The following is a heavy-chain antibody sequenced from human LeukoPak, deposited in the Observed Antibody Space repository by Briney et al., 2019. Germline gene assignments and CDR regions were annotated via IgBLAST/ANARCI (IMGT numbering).Heavy chain of an antibody. J-gene: IGHJ4*02. D-gene: IGHD6-13*01. CDR1: GGSISSYY. V-gene: IGHV4-59*01. Sequence: KTSETLSLTCSVSGGSISSYYWSWIRQPPGKGLEWIGYIYYRGSTNYNPSLKSRVTISVDTSKNQFSLKLSSVTAADTAVYYCARLRYSSSWADYWGQGTLVTVSS. CDR3: ARLRYSSSWADY. CDR2: IYYRGST.